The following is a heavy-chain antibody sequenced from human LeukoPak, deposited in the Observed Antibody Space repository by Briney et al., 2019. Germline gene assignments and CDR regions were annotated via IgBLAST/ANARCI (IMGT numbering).Heavy chain of an antibody. CDR1: GGSIISSDYH. CDR2: ISYSGNT. V-gene: IGHV4-39*07. J-gene: IGHJ4*02. CDR3: ASSGSRWLIDKTYSPY. D-gene: IGHD3-22*01. Sequence: SETLSLTCTVSGGSIISSDYHWGWVRQPPGKGLEWIGTISYSGNTNYSPSLKSRLTISIDTSKNQFSLKLSSVTAADTAVYYCASSGSRWLIDKTYSPYWGQGTLATVSS.